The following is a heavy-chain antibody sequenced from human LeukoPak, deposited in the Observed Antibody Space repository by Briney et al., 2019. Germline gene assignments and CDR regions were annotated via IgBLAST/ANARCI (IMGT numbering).Heavy chain of an antibody. Sequence: GGSLRLSCAASGFTFSSYAMSWVRQAPGKGLEWVSGINWNGGNTGYSDSVKGRFTISRDNAKNSLYLQMDSLRAEDTALYYCGRDLSGWYGPDYWGQGTLVTVSS. J-gene: IGHJ4*02. CDR3: GRDLSGWYGPDY. V-gene: IGHV3-20*04. CDR1: GFTFSSYA. D-gene: IGHD6-19*01. CDR2: INWNGGNT.